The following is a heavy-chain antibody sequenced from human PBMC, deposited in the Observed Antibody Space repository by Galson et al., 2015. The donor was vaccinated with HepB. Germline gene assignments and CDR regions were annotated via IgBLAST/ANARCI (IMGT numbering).Heavy chain of an antibody. Sequence: SVKVSCKASGYTFTGYYMHWVRQAPGQGLEWMGWINPNSGGTNYAQKFQGRVTMTRDTSISTAYMELSRLRSDDTAVYYCARDPGDSSSDAFDIWGQGTMVTVSS. D-gene: IGHD6-6*01. CDR1: GYTFTGYY. CDR3: ARDPGDSSSDAFDI. J-gene: IGHJ3*02. V-gene: IGHV1-2*02. CDR2: INPNSGGT.